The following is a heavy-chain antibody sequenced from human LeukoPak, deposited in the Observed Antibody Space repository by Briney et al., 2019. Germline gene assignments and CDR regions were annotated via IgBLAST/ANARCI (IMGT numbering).Heavy chain of an antibody. D-gene: IGHD1-26*01. CDR1: GGSISSSY. Sequence: SETLSLTCTVSGGSISSSYWSWIRQPPGKGLEWIGYISYSGSTNYNPSLTSRVAISVDTSKNQLSLHLSSVTAADTAVYYCARRHSGSYYGKHWFDPWGQGTLVTVSS. CDR2: ISYSGST. J-gene: IGHJ5*02. V-gene: IGHV4-59*08. CDR3: ARRHSGSYYGKHWFDP.